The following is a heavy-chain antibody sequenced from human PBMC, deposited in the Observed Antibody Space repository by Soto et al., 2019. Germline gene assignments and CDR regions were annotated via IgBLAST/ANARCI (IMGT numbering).Heavy chain of an antibody. CDR2: IYHGGST. V-gene: IGHV4-38-2*01. J-gene: IGHJ4*02. D-gene: IGHD6-19*01. Sequence: PSETLSLTCAVSGYSISSGYYWGWLRQPPGKGLEWIGSIYHGGSTYYNPSLNSRVTLSIDMTNNHVSLILNSVTAADTALYYCAKMDSSGWNSFDCWGQGTLVTVSS. CDR3: AKMDSSGWNSFDC. CDR1: GYSISSGYY.